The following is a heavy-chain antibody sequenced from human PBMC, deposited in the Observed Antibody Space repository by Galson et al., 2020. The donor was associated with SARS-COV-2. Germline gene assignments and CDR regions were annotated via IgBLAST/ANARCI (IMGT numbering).Heavy chain of an antibody. CDR1: GGSISSGDYY. CDR3: ARSPRSRITIFGVVAHFDY. J-gene: IGHJ4*02. V-gene: IGHV4-30-4*01. CDR2: IHYSGST. D-gene: IGHD3-3*01. Sequence: SETLSLTCTVSGGSISSGDYYWSWIRQPPGKGLEWIGYIHYSGSTYYNPSLKSRVTISVDTSKNQFSLKLSSVTAADTAVYYCARSPRSRITIFGVVAHFDYWGQGTLVTVSS.